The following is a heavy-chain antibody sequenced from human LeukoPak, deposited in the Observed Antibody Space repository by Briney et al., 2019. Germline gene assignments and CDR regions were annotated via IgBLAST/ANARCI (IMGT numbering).Heavy chain of an antibody. V-gene: IGHV1-18*01. CDR1: GYTFTSYG. CDR3: ARVASSWYGFLNNPNDY. J-gene: IGHJ4*02. D-gene: IGHD6-13*01. Sequence: GASVKVSCKASGYTFTSYGISWVRQAPGQGLEWMGWISAYNGNTNYAQKLQGRVTMTTDTSTSTAYMELRSLRSDDTAVYYCARVASSWYGFLNNPNDYWGQGTLVTVSS. CDR2: ISAYNGNT.